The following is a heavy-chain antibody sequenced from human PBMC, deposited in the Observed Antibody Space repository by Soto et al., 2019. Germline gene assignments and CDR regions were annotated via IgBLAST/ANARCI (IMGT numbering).Heavy chain of an antibody. CDR2: INHSGST. D-gene: IGHD2-15*01. V-gene: IGHV4-34*01. J-gene: IGHJ3*02. CDR3: WRYCSGGSCYSGAPAFDI. CDR1: GGSFSGYY. Sequence: PSETLSLTCAVYGGSFSGYYWSWIRQPPGKGLEWIGEINHSGSTNYNPSLKSRVTISVDTSKNQFSLKLSSVTAADTAVYYCWRYCSGGSCYSGAPAFDIWGQGTMVTVSS.